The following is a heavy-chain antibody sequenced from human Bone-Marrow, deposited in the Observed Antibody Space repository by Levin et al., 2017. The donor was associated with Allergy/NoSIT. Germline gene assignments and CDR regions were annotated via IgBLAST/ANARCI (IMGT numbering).Heavy chain of an antibody. CDR1: GFTLSKYW. Sequence: GESLKISCAASGFTLSKYWMTWVRQAPGKGLEWVANIKHDGSERNYVDSMKARFTISRDNAKNSVYLQMNSLRAEDTAVYYCARYGGWSHFDYWGQGTLVTVSS. J-gene: IGHJ4*02. D-gene: IGHD6-19*01. CDR2: IKHDGSER. CDR3: ARYGGWSHFDY. V-gene: IGHV3-7*01.